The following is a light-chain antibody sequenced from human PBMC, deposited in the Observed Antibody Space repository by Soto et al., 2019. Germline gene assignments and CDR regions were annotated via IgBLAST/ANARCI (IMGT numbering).Light chain of an antibody. Sequence: QSVLNQPASVSGSPGQSITISCTGTSSDVGGYNYVSWYQHHPGKAPKLLIYDVSNRPSGVSNRFSGSKSDNTASLTISGLQPEDEADYYCSSYTTSNTRQIVFGTGTKLTVL. V-gene: IGLV2-14*03. J-gene: IGLJ1*01. CDR1: SSDVGGYNY. CDR2: DVS. CDR3: SSYTTSNTRQIV.